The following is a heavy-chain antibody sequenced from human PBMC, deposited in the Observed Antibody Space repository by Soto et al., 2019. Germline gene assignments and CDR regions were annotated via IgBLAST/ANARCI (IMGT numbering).Heavy chain of an antibody. J-gene: IGHJ4*02. V-gene: IGHV1-46*01. Sequence: HVQLVQSGAEVKRPGASVKVSCKASGFPFTSFFIHWVRQSPGQGLEWMGVINPSRGSANYAQKFQGRPTLTRHTSSSTVYMDLSSLKSEDTALYYCVRAPNFFDIRDQGTLVTVSS. CDR3: VRAPNFFDI. CDR1: GFPFTSFF. CDR2: INPSRGSA.